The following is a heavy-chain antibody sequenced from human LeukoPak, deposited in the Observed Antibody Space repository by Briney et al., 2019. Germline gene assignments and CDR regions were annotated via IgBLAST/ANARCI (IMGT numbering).Heavy chain of an antibody. CDR2: ISSSSSTI. CDR1: GFTFSSYS. D-gene: IGHD4-17*01. CDR3: ATLHWARDTVSFDY. J-gene: IGHJ4*02. Sequence: PGGSLRLSCAASGFTFSSYSMNWVRQAPGKGLEWVSYISSSSSTIYYADSVKGRFTISRDNAENSLYLQMNSLRAEDTAIYYCATLHWARDTVSFDYWGQGSLVTVSS. V-gene: IGHV3-48*04.